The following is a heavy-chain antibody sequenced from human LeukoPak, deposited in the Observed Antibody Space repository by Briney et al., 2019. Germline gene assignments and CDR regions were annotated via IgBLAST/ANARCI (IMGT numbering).Heavy chain of an antibody. CDR2: ISYDGRNK. D-gene: IGHD6-6*01. J-gene: IGHJ4*02. Sequence: PGGSLRLSCAASGFTFSNYAMHWVRQAPGKGLEWMSVISYDGRNKYFADSVKGRFTLSRDNSKNTPYLQMNNLRAEDTAVYYCARRTWGVAARTLFDFWGQGTLVTVSS. CDR1: GFTFSNYA. CDR3: ARRTWGVAARTLFDF. V-gene: IGHV3-30*04.